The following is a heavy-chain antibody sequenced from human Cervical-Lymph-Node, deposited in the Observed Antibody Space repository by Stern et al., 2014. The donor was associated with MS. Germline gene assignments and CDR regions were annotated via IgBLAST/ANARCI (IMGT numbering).Heavy chain of an antibody. Sequence: EVHLVESGGGLVQPGGSLRLSCEASGFTFSSYAMTWVRQAPGKGLEWVSVVSGSGTVTDYAGSVKGRFTISRDNSKNKVYLQLNSLRAADTAVYYCARGNRPVIAAAGSFDSWGQGALVTVSS. CDR1: GFTFSSYA. V-gene: IGHV3-23*04. CDR2: VSGSGTVT. D-gene: IGHD6-13*01. CDR3: ARGNRPVIAAAGSFDS. J-gene: IGHJ4*02.